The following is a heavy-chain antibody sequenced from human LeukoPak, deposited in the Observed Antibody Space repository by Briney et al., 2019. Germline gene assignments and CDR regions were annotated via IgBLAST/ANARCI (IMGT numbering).Heavy chain of an antibody. CDR2: INPNSGGT. D-gene: IGHD3-10*01. Sequence: GASVKVSRKASGYTFTGYYMHWVRQAPGQGLEWMGWINPNSGGTNYAQKFQGRVTMTRDTSISTAYMELSRLRSDDTAVYYCARSRYSGEPQAFDYWGQGTLVTVSS. J-gene: IGHJ4*02. CDR3: ARSRYSGEPQAFDY. V-gene: IGHV1-2*02. CDR1: GYTFTGYY.